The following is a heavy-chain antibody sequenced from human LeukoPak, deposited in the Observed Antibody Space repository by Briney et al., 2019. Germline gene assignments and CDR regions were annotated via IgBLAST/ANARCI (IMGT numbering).Heavy chain of an antibody. Sequence: GGSLRLPCAASGFTFSSYSMNWVRQAPGKGLEWVSYISSSSSTIYYADSVKGRFTISRDNAKNSLYLQMNSLRAEDTAVYYCARVVKGYYDSSGYGYWGQGTLVTVSS. V-gene: IGHV3-48*01. CDR3: ARVVKGYYDSSGYGY. J-gene: IGHJ4*02. CDR1: GFTFSSYS. D-gene: IGHD3-22*01. CDR2: ISSSSSTI.